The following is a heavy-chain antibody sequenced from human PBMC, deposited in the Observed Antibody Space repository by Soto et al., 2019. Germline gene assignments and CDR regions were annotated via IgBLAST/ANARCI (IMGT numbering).Heavy chain of an antibody. D-gene: IGHD6-13*01. CDR1: GGSISSSNW. J-gene: IGHJ6*02. Sequence: SETLSLTXAVSGGSISSSNWWSWVRQPPGKGLEWIGEIYHSGSTNYNPSLKSRVTISVDKSKNQFSLKLSSVTAADTAVYYCARTGEQQLVRRGGYYYGMDVWGQGTTVTVSS. CDR2: IYHSGST. V-gene: IGHV4-4*02. CDR3: ARTGEQQLVRRGGYYYGMDV.